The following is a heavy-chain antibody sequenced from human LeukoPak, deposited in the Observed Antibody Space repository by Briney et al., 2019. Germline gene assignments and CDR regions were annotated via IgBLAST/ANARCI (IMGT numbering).Heavy chain of an antibody. D-gene: IGHD4-23*01. Sequence: GGPLRLSCPPSGFTLSAYGINGSGRPPAKGLEGWPLIHNDGSNKYYADSVKGRFTISRDNSKNTLYLQMNSLRAEDTAVYYCAKMSGGNSPFYYYYMDVWGKGTTVTVSS. J-gene: IGHJ6*03. CDR3: AKMSGGNSPFYYYYMDV. CDR1: GFTLSAYG. V-gene: IGHV3-30*02. CDR2: IHNDGSNK.